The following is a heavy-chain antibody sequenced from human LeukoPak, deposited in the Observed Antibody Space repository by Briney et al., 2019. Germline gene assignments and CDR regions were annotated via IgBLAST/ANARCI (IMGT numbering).Heavy chain of an antibody. Sequence: SVKVSCKASGYTFTGYYMHWVRQAPGQGLEWMGGIIPIFGTANYAQKFQGRVTITADESTSTAYMELSSLRSEDTAVYYCASARDIVPLLDYWGQGTLVTVSS. D-gene: IGHD2-8*01. V-gene: IGHV1-69*13. J-gene: IGHJ4*02. CDR1: GYTFTGYY. CDR3: ASARDIVPLLDY. CDR2: IIPIFGTA.